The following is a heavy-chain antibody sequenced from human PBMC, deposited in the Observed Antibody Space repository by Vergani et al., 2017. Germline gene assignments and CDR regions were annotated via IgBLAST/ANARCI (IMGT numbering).Heavy chain of an antibody. Sequence: QVQLQESGPGLVKPSETLSLSSPLPLSSLSTSFSSSIRRPPRKGLDCCAYIYYSGSTNYNPSLKSRVTISVDTSKNQFSLKLRSVTAADTAVYYCARQVAVAGPFDYWGQGTLVTVSS. J-gene: IGHJ4*02. CDR3: ARQVAVAGPFDY. V-gene: IGHV4-59*08. CDR2: IYYSGST. CDR1: LSSLSTSF. D-gene: IGHD6-19*01.